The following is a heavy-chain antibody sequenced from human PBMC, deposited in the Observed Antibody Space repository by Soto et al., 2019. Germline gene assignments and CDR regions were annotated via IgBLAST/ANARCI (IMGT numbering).Heavy chain of an antibody. CDR2: INQDGGQK. D-gene: IGHD6-6*01. Sequence: GGSLRLSCAASGFTFSSYAMSWVRRAPGKGLEWLANINQDGGQKYYVDSVKGRFTISRDNARNSLYLQINSLRAEDTAMYYCARIGYSSSSLDYWGLGTLVTVSS. J-gene: IGHJ4*02. V-gene: IGHV3-7*03. CDR3: ARIGYSSSSLDY. CDR1: GFTFSSYA.